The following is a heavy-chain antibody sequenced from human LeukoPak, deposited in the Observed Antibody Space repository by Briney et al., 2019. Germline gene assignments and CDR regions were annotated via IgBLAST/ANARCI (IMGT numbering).Heavy chain of an antibody. J-gene: IGHJ4*02. CDR2: IIPILGIA. Sequence: ASVKVSCKASGGTFSSYAISWVRQAPGQGLEWMGRIIPILGIANYAQKFQGRVTITADKSTSTAYMELSSLRSEDTAVYYCARGSTYYYDSSGYYYGYRGQGTLVTVSS. D-gene: IGHD3-22*01. V-gene: IGHV1-69*04. CDR3: ARGSTYYYDSSGYYYGY. CDR1: GGTFSSYA.